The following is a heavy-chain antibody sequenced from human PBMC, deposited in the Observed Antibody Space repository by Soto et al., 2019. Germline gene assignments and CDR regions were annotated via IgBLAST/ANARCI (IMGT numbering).Heavy chain of an antibody. V-gene: IGHV4-39*01. CDR3: ASDREVATNYFDY. D-gene: IGHD5-12*01. CDR2: IYYSGST. CDR1: GGSISSSSYY. Sequence: SETLSLTCTVSGGSISSSSYYWCWIPHPPGKGLEWIGSIYYSGSTYYNPSLKSRVTISVDTSKNQFSLKLSSVTAADTAVYYCASDREVATNYFDYWGQGTLVTVSS. J-gene: IGHJ4*02.